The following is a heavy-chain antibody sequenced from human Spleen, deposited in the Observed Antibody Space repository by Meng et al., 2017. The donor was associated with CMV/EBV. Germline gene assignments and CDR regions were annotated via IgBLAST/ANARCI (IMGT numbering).Heavy chain of an antibody. D-gene: IGHD6-19*01. Sequence: FSLYWMSWVRQAPGKGLEWVANIKQDGTEKLYVDSVKGRFTIFRDNAKNSLYLQTNSLRVDDTAVYFCARVQTAYRSGWYGGDWFDAWGQGTLVTVSS. CDR3: ARVQTAYRSGWYGGDWFDA. J-gene: IGHJ5*02. CDR1: FSLYW. CDR2: IKQDGTEK. V-gene: IGHV3-7*01.